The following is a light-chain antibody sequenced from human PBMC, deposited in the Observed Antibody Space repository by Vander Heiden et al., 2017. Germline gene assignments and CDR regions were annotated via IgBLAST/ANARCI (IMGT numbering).Light chain of an antibody. V-gene: IGLV2-14*01. J-gene: IGLJ1*01. Sequence: QSALTQPASVSGSPGQSITLSCTGTSSDVGAYNYVSWYQQHPGKAPKLMIYDVSNRPSGVSNRFSGSKSGNTASLTISGLQAEDESDYYCSSYTSSSTYVFGTGTKVTVL. CDR2: DVS. CDR3: SSYTSSSTYV. CDR1: SSDVGAYNY.